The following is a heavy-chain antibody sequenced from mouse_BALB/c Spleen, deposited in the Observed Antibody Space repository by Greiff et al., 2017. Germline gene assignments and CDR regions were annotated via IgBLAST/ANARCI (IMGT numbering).Heavy chain of an antibody. CDR3: ARSTMIKTGAMDY. J-gene: IGHJ4*01. V-gene: IGHV1-14*01. CDR2: INPYNDGT. D-gene: IGHD2-4*01. CDR1: GYTFTSYV. Sequence: EVQRVESGPELVKPGASVKMSCKASGYTFTSYVMHWVKQKPGQGLEWIGYINPYNDGTKYNEKFKGKATLTSDKSSSTAYMELSSLTSEDSAVYYCARSTMIKTGAMDYWGQGTSVTVSS.